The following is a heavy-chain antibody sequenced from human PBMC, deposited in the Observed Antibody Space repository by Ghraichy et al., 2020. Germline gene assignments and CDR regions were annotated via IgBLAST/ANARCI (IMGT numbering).Heavy chain of an antibody. CDR2: INHSGST. D-gene: IGHD4-11*01. J-gene: IGHJ6*02. Sequence: SQTLSLTCAVYGGSFSGYYWSWIRQPPGKGLEWIGEINHSGSTNYNPSLKSRVTISVDTSKNQFSLKLSSVTAADTAVYYCARGRGSVTTSFYYYGMDVWGQGSTVTVSS. CDR3: ARGRGSVTTSFYYYGMDV. CDR1: GGSFSGYY. V-gene: IGHV4-34*01.